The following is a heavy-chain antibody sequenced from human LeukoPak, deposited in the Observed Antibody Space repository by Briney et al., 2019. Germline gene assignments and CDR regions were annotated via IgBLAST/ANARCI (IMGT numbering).Heavy chain of an antibody. Sequence: GGSLRLSCVASGFSFSDYYMTWIRQAPGKGLEWVSYISGTSSSRYYADSVKGRFTVSRDNAKNSLYLQMNSLRAEDTAVYYCARGRYCSSTSCHYFDYWGQGTLVTVSS. CDR1: GFSFSDYY. V-gene: IGHV3-11*04. D-gene: IGHD2-2*01. CDR3: ARGRYCSSTSCHYFDY. CDR2: ISGTSSSR. J-gene: IGHJ4*02.